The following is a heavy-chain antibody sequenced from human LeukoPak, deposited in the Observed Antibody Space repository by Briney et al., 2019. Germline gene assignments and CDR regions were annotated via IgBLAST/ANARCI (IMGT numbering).Heavy chain of an antibody. V-gene: IGHV3-23*01. Sequence: GGSLRLSCAASGFTFSSYAMTWVRRPPGKGLEWVSAISGSGGSTHHADSVKGRLTISRDNSKNTLYLQMNSLRAEDTAVYYCAKGAPYSSSLSNWFDPWGQGTLVTVSS. D-gene: IGHD6-6*01. CDR1: GFTFSSYA. CDR2: ISGSGGST. J-gene: IGHJ5*02. CDR3: AKGAPYSSSLSNWFDP.